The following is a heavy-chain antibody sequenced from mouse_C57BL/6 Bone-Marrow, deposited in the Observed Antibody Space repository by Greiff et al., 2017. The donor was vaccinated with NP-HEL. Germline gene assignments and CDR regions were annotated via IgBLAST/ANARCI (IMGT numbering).Heavy chain of an antibody. CDR3: AREGIYYDYGFAY. CDR2: ISDGGSYT. D-gene: IGHD2-4*01. V-gene: IGHV5-4*01. CDR1: GFTFSSYA. J-gene: IGHJ3*01. Sequence: EVQRVESGGGLVKPGGSLKLSCAASGFTFSSYAMSWVRQTPEKRLEWVATISDGGSYTYYPDNVKGRFTISRDNAKNNLYLQMSHLKSEDTAMYYCAREGIYYDYGFAYWGQGTLVTVSA.